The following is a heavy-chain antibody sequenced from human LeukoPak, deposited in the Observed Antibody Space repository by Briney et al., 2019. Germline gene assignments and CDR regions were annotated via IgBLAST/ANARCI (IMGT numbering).Heavy chain of an antibody. V-gene: IGHV1-24*01. CDR3: ATDRPDGFRVTRWGIDY. D-gene: IGHD2-21*02. CDR1: GYTLTELS. J-gene: IGHJ4*02. Sequence: ASVKVSCKVSGYTLTELSMHWVRQAPGKGLEWMGGFDPEDGETIYAQKFQGRVTMTEDTSTDTAYMELSSLRSEDTAVYYCATDRPDGFRVTRWGIDYWGQGTLVTVSS. CDR2: FDPEDGET.